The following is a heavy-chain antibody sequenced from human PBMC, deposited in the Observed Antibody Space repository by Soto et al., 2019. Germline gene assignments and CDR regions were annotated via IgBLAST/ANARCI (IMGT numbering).Heavy chain of an antibody. CDR3: AKRNLYGSGTHDY. J-gene: IGHJ4*02. V-gene: IGHV3-23*01. Sequence: EVQLLESGGGLVQPGGSLSLSCAASGFTFSTYDMSWVRQAPGKGLEWVSGISGSGGKTDYADSVKGRFTISRDNSKNTLYLQMNSLRAEDTAVYYCAKRNLYGSGTHDYWGQGSLGTFSP. CDR2: ISGSGGKT. CDR1: GFTFSTYD. D-gene: IGHD3-10*01.